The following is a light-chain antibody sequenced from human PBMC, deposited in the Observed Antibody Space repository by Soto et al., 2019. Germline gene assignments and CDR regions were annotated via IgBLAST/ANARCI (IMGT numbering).Light chain of an antibody. CDR1: QSLLYSSSNKNY. CDR2: DAS. CDR3: HQYDNRPFT. J-gene: IGKJ2*01. V-gene: IGKV4-1*01. Sequence: DIVMTQSPDSLAVSLGERATINCKSSQSLLYSSSNKNYLAWYQQKPGKAPNLLIYDASNLETGVPLRFSGSRSGTHFTLTISSLQPEDIGTYYCHQYDNRPFTFGQGTKVDIK.